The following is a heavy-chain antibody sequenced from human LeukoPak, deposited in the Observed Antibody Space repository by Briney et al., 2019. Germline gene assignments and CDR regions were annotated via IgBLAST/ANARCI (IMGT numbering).Heavy chain of an antibody. D-gene: IGHD6-19*01. CDR1: GGTFSSYA. Sequence: SVKVSCKASGGTFSSYAISWVRQAPGQGLEWMGRIIPIFGTASYAQKFQGRVTITTDESTSTAYMELSSLRSEDTAVYYCASTQWLPTPHSLGLDYFDYWGQGTLVTVSS. CDR2: IIPIFGTA. CDR3: ASTQWLPTPHSLGLDYFDY. J-gene: IGHJ4*02. V-gene: IGHV1-69*05.